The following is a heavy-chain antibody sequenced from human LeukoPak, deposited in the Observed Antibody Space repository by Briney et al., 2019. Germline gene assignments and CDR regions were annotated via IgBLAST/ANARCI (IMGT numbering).Heavy chain of an antibody. D-gene: IGHD1-26*01. CDR1: GFTFISYS. J-gene: IGHJ4*01. Sequence: GGSLRLSCAASGFTFISYSMNWVRQAPGKGLEWVSHITASGTAMFYADSVKGRFTISRDNAKNSLYLQMNSLRDEDTAVYYCASSGSYRFDYWGHGTLVTVSS. CDR2: ITASGTAM. V-gene: IGHV3-48*02. CDR3: ASSGSYRFDY.